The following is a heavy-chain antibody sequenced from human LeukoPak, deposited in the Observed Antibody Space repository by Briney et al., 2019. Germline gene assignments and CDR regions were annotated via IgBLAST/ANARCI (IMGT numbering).Heavy chain of an antibody. V-gene: IGHV3-21*01. Sequence: GGSLRLSCAASGFTFSSYSMNWVRQAPGKGLEWVSSISSSSSYIYYADSVKGRFTISRDNSKNTLYLQMNSLRAEDTAVYYCARSESSSAEYYFDYWGQGTLVTVSS. J-gene: IGHJ4*02. D-gene: IGHD6-6*01. CDR1: GFTFSSYS. CDR3: ARSESSSAEYYFDY. CDR2: ISSSSSYI.